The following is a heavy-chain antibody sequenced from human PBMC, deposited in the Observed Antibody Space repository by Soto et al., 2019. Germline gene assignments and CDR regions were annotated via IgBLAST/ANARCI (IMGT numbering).Heavy chain of an antibody. CDR3: ARDRLNETTVTTFLDGYYGMDV. D-gene: IGHD4-17*01. CDR1: GFTFSSYA. CDR2: ISYDGSNK. Sequence: GGSLRLSCAASGFTFSSYAMHWVRQAPGKGLEWVAVISYDGSNKYYADSVKGRFTISRDNSKNTRYLQMNSLRAEETAVYYCARDRLNETTVTTFLDGYYGMDVWGQGTTVTVSS. V-gene: IGHV3-30-3*01. J-gene: IGHJ6*02.